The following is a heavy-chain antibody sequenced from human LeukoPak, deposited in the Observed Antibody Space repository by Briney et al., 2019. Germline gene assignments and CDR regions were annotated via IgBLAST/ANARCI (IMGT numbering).Heavy chain of an antibody. CDR3: AKDNYDSSGYYFGNLDY. CDR2: ISGSGGST. J-gene: IGHJ4*02. V-gene: IGHV3-23*01. D-gene: IGHD3-22*01. CDR1: GFTFSSYA. Sequence: GGSLRLSCAASGFTFSSYAMIWLRQAPGKGLEWVSAISGSGGSTYYAVSVKGRFTISRDNSKNTLYLQMNSLRAEDTAVYYCAKDNYDSSGYYFGNLDYWGQGTLVTVSS.